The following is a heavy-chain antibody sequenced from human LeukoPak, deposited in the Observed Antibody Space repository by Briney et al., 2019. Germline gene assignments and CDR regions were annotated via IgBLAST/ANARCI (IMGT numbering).Heavy chain of an antibody. J-gene: IGHJ4*02. Sequence: GGSLRLSCAASGFTFSIYGMHWVRQAPGKGLEWVAVMANDAKTTYFADSVKGRFTISRDNSKNTLYLQMSSLRAEDTALYYCAKDPCFGESGGQGTLVTVSS. CDR3: AKDPCFGES. CDR1: GFTFSIYG. CDR2: MANDAKTT. D-gene: IGHD3-10*01. V-gene: IGHV3-30*18.